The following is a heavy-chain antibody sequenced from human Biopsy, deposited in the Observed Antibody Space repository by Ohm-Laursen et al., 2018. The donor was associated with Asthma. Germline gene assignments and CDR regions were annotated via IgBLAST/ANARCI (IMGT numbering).Heavy chain of an antibody. Sequence: ASVKVSCKASGYTFINYAIHWVRQAPGQRLEWMGWINAGNGNTKYSQKFQGRVTITRDTSASTAYMDLRSLRSEDTAVYYCARTYYDFLTGQVNDVFAIWGQGTMVTVSS. J-gene: IGHJ3*02. CDR1: GYTFINYA. D-gene: IGHD3-9*01. CDR2: INAGNGNT. V-gene: IGHV1-3*01. CDR3: ARTYYDFLTGQVNDVFAI.